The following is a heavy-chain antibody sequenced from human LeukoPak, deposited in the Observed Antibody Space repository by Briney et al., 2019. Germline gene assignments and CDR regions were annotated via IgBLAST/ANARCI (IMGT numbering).Heavy chain of an antibody. V-gene: IGHV3-53*01. Sequence: GGSLRLSCAASGFTVSSNYMTWVRQAPGKGLKWVSVIHKNAITYYADTVKGRFTISRDNSKNMLYLQMNSLRAEDTAVYHCARSLRVRGVPDYMDVWGKGTTVIIPS. CDR2: IHKNAIT. CDR3: ARSLRVRGVPDYMDV. CDR1: GFTVSSNY. J-gene: IGHJ6*03. D-gene: IGHD3-10*02.